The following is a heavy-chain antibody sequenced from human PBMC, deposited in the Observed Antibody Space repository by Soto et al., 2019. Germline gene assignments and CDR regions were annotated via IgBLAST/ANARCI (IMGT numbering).Heavy chain of an antibody. D-gene: IGHD3-3*01. CDR3: ARHSEYYDFWSGYYTSGYYFDY. V-gene: IGHV4-61*01. CDR1: GVSVNSGSFY. CDR2: VSYSGTT. J-gene: IGHJ4*02. Sequence: SSPLSLTFTFSGVSVNSGSFYWTWILQPPGKGLEWIGFVSYSGTTKYNASLKSRVTISVDTSKNQFSLKLSSVTAADTAVYYCARHSEYYDFWSGYYTSGYYFDYWGQGTLVTVSS.